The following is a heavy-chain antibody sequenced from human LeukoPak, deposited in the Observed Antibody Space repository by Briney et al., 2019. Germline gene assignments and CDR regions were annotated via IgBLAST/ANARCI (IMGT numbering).Heavy chain of an antibody. J-gene: IGHJ4*02. D-gene: IGHD1-26*01. CDR2: IYPGDSDT. CDR3: ARSSGNYDGGSDY. CDR1: GYSFTSYW. V-gene: IGHV5-51*01. Sequence: TGESLKIPCKGSGYSFTSYWLGWVRQMPGKGLEWMGIIYPGDSDTRYSPSFQGQVTISADKSISTAYLQWSGLKASDTAMYYCARSSGNYDGGSDYWGQGTLVTVSS.